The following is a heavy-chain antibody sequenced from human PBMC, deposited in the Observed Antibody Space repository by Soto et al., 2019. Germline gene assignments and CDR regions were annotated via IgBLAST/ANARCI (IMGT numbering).Heavy chain of an antibody. CDR2: IYNSGST. V-gene: IGHV4-59*08. D-gene: IGHD6-13*01. J-gene: IGHJ4*02. CDR3: ARGSTGYSSSWYRY. Sequence: QVQLQESGPGLVKPSETLSLTCTVSGGSISSYYWSWIRQPPGKGLEWIGYIYNSGSTNYNPSLKRRVRVTVTTSKNHVSLKLSPVTTADPAVYYCARGSTGYSSSWYRYWGQGTLVTVSS. CDR1: GGSISSYY.